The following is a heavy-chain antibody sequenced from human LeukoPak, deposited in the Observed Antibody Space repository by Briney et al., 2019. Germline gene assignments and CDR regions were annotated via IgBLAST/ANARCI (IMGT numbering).Heavy chain of an antibody. CDR3: ARGVGHCSNTYCYWANFDF. J-gene: IGHJ4*01. V-gene: IGHV1-69*06. Sequence: GASVKVSCKASGYSFRNFAISWVRQAPGQGLEWIGGIIPMFGTVNYAQKFRGRVTMTADKLTSTAYMELSSLGSDDTAVYYCARGVGHCSNTYCYWANFDFCGHGTLVTVTS. CDR1: GYSFRNFA. CDR2: IIPMFGTV. D-gene: IGHD2-2*01.